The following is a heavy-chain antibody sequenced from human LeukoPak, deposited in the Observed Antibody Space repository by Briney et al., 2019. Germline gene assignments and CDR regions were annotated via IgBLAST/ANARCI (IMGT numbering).Heavy chain of an antibody. CDR2: ISGSGGST. V-gene: IGHV3-23*01. CDR3: AKVKYYDSRGYYNY. J-gene: IGHJ4*02. Sequence: GGSLRLSCAASGFTFSSYAMSWVRQAPGKGLEWVSAISGSGGSTYYADSVKGRFTISRDNSKNKLYLQMNSLRAEDTAVYYCAKVKYYDSRGYYNYWGQGTLVTVSS. CDR1: GFTFSSYA. D-gene: IGHD3-22*01.